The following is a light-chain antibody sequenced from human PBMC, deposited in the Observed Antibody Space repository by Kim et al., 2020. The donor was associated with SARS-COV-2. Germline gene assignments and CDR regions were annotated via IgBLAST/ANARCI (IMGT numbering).Light chain of an antibody. V-gene: IGLV1-44*01. J-gene: IGLJ3*02. CDR2: NNN. CDR1: SSNIGRNT. Sequence: GQRGTISSSGSSSNIGRNTVNWYHPFPGTAPKLLIYNNNQRPSGVPDRFSGSKSGTAASLAISGLQSEDEADYYCATWDDSVGGRVFGGGTQLTVL. CDR3: ATWDDSVGGRV.